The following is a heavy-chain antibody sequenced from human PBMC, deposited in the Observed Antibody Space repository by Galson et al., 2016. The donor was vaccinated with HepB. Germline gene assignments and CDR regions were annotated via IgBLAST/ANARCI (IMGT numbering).Heavy chain of an antibody. CDR3: ARDPGTRRGTYFDY. V-gene: IGHV4-4*02. Sequence: ETLSLTCAVSGDSISNSNWWSWVRQPPGKGQEWIGEVFRSGDINYNPSLRSRVIISLDKSRNQVSLMMTSVTAADTAVYYCARDPGTRRGTYFDYWGQGALVTVSS. D-gene: IGHD1-7*01. CDR2: VFRSGDI. J-gene: IGHJ4*02. CDR1: GDSISNSNW.